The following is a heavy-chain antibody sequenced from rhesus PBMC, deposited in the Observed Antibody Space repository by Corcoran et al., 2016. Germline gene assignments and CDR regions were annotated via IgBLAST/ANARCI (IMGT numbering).Heavy chain of an antibody. J-gene: IGHJ4*01. CDR1: GGSISDSYR. D-gene: IGHD6-25*01. V-gene: IGHV4S10*01. CDR2: IYGSSTST. Sequence: QVQLQESGPGVVKPSETLSLTCAVSGGSISDSYRWSWIRQPPGKGLEWIGYIYGSSTSTNYNPSLKSRVTISKDTSKNQFSLKLSSVTAADTAVYYCARDLSYTAAWGYWGQGVLATVSS. CDR3: ARDLSYTAAWGY.